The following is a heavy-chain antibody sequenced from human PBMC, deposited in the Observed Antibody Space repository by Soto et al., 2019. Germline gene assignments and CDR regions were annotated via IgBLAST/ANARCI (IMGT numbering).Heavy chain of an antibody. J-gene: IGHJ6*02. Sequence: SVKVSCNASGFTFTSSAVQWVRQARGQRLEWIGWIVVGSGNTNYAQKFQERVTITRDMSTSTAYMELSSLRSEDTAVYYCAAGGRLAYYYYYGMDVWGQGTTVTVSS. CDR3: AAGGRLAYYYYYGMDV. V-gene: IGHV1-58*01. CDR2: IVVGSGNT. CDR1: GFTFTSSA. D-gene: IGHD3-16*01.